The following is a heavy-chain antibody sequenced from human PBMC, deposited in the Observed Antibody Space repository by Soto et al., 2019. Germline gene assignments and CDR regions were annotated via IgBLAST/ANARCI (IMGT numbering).Heavy chain of an antibody. V-gene: IGHV1-69*08. CDR1: GGTFSSYT. CDR2: IIPILGIG. J-gene: IGHJ4*02. D-gene: IGHD2-8*02. Sequence: QVQLVQSGAEVKKPGSSVKVSCKASGGTFSSYTISWVRQSPGQGLEWMGRIIPILGIGNYAQNFQGRVTITAEKSTSTAYMELSRLRAEDTAVYYCAKEGESSGGNYFDYWGQGTMVIVAS. CDR3: AKEGESSGGNYFDY.